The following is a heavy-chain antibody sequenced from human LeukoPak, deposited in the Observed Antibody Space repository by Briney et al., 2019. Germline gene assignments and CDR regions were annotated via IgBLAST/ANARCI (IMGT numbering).Heavy chain of an antibody. CDR2: ISAYNGNT. Sequence: GSVKVSCKASGYTFTSYGISWVRQAPGQGLEWMGWISAYNGNTNYAQKLQGRVTMTTDTSTSTAYMELKSLRSDDTAVYYCARDHLWAVASRIDYWGQGTLVTVSS. V-gene: IGHV1-18*01. J-gene: IGHJ4*02. CDR1: GYTFTSYG. D-gene: IGHD6-19*01. CDR3: ARDHLWAVASRIDY.